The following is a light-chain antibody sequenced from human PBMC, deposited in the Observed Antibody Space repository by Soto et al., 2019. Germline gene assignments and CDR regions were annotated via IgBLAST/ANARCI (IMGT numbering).Light chain of an antibody. CDR3: QQYTVWPFT. CDR1: QSVSSSY. Sequence: EIVLTQSPGTLSLSPGERATLSCRASQSVSSSYLAWYQQKPGQAPRLLIYGASSRATGIPDRFSGSGSGTEFTLTISSLQSEDFAVYYCQQYTVWPFTFGGGTKVDIK. J-gene: IGKJ4*01. CDR2: GAS. V-gene: IGKV3-20*01.